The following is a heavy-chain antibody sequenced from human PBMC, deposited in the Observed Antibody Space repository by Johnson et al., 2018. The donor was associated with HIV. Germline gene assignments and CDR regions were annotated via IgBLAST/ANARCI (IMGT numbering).Heavy chain of an antibody. J-gene: IGHJ3*02. D-gene: IGHD5-12*01. CDR2: IGTAGDT. CDR1: GFTFSSYG. V-gene: IGHV3-13*01. Sequence: VQLVESGGGLVQPGGSLRLSCAASGFTFSSYGMHWVRQATGKGLEWVSAIGTAGDTYYPGSVKGRFTISRENAKNSLYLQMSSLRGEETALYYCAARGYSAYDPMFLDIWGQGTMVTVSS. CDR3: AARGYSAYDPMFLDI.